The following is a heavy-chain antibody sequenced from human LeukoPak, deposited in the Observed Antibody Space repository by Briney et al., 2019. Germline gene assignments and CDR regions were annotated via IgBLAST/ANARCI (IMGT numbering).Heavy chain of an antibody. D-gene: IGHD3-16*01. Sequence: GGSLRLSCAASGFTFSGYSMHWVRQAPGKGPESVSAISSNGDSTYYANSVKGRFTISRDNSKNTLYLQMGSLRAEDMAVYYCARERQGDYDYWGQGTLVTVSS. V-gene: IGHV3-64*01. CDR3: ARERQGDYDY. CDR2: ISSNGDST. J-gene: IGHJ4*02. CDR1: GFTFSGYS.